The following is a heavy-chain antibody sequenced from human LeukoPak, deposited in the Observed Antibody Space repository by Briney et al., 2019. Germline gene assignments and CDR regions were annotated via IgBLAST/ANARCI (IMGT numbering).Heavy chain of an antibody. CDR2: ISGNNDNP. D-gene: IGHD2-2*01. Sequence: GASVRVSCKASGYTFSNFGINWVRQAPGQGLEWMGWISGNNDNPNYGQKFQGRFTVTTDSSTNTAYMELWNLRLDDTAVYYCARDGTSTDDYWGQGTLVTVSS. CDR1: GYTFSNFG. V-gene: IGHV1-18*01. CDR3: ARDGTSTDDY. J-gene: IGHJ4*02.